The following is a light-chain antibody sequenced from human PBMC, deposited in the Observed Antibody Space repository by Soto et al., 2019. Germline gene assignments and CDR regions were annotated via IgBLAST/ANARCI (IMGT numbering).Light chain of an antibody. V-gene: IGKV1-5*01. CDR3: QQYETFSGT. Sequence: DIQMTQSPFTLSASVGYTFTVTCRASQSVSGWLAWYQQKPGEAPKLLIYDASALPRGVPSRFSGSGSGTKFTLTIASLQPDDFATYYCQQYETFSGTFGPGTKGDIK. CDR1: QSVSGW. J-gene: IGKJ1*01. CDR2: DAS.